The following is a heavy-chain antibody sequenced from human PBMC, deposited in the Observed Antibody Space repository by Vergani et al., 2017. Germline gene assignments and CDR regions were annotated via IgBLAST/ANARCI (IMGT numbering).Heavy chain of an antibody. Sequence: QVQLVQSGAEVKKPGSSVKVSCKASGGTFSSYAISWVRQAPGQGLEWMGGIIPIFGTANYAQTFQGRVTITADESTSTAYMELSSMRSEDTAVYYCARGVITIVGADYYYYGMDVWGQGTTVTVSS. J-gene: IGHJ6*02. V-gene: IGHV1-69*01. CDR3: ARGVITIVGADYYYYGMDV. D-gene: IGHD3-3*01. CDR2: IIPIFGTA. CDR1: GGTFSSYA.